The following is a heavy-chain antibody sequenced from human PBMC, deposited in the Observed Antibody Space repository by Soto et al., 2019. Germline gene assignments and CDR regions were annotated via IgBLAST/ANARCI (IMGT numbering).Heavy chain of an antibody. D-gene: IGHD2-15*01. CDR1: GYTFTSYA. J-gene: IGHJ5*02. CDR2: FNAGNGNT. Sequence: ASVKVSCKASGYTFTSYAMHWVRQAPGQRLEWMGWFNAGNGNTKYSQKFQGRVTITRDTSASTAYMELSSLRSEDTAVYYCARDGRSGGSCYIGWFDPWGQGTLVTVSS. CDR3: ARDGRSGGSCYIGWFDP. V-gene: IGHV1-3*01.